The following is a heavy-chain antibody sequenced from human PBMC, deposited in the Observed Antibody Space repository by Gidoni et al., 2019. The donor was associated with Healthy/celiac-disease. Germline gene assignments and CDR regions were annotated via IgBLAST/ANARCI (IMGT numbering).Heavy chain of an antibody. Sequence: QVQLQESGPGLVKPSETLYLTCTVSGGSTSSYYWSWIRQPPGKGLEWIGSIYYSGSTNYNPSLKIRFTISVDTSKNQFSLKLSSVTAADTAVYYCARHAHPRYYYYYGMDVCGQGTTVTVSS. J-gene: IGHJ6*02. CDR2: IYYSGST. CDR1: GGSTSSYY. CDR3: ARHAHPRYYYYYGMDV. V-gene: IGHV4-59*08.